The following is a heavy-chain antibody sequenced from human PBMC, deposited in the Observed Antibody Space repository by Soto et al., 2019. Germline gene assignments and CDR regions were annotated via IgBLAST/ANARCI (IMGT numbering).Heavy chain of an antibody. D-gene: IGHD3-10*01. V-gene: IGHV3-30-3*01. CDR1: GFTFSSYA. CDR2: ISYDGSNK. J-gene: IGHJ4*02. Sequence: GGSLRLSCAASGFTFSSYAMHWVRQAPGKGLEWVAVISYDGSNKYYADSVKGRFTISRDNSKNTLYLQMNSLRAEDTAVYHCARANLPLLWFGELFAHWGQGTLVTVSS. CDR3: ARANLPLLWFGELFAH.